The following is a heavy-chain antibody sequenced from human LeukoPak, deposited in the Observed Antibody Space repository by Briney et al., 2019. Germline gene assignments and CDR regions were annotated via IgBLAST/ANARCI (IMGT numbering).Heavy chain of an antibody. CDR1: GASISNYY. V-gene: IGHV4-4*09. Sequence: SEPLSLTCTVSGASISNYYWSWLRQTPEKGLEWMGHIHTSGASSYYPSLESRLTLSIDTSRNQLSLKLTSVTAADTAVYFCARLGSYHDFWGQGALVTVSS. CDR3: ARLGSYHDF. CDR2: IHTSGAS. J-gene: IGHJ4*02. D-gene: IGHD1-26*01.